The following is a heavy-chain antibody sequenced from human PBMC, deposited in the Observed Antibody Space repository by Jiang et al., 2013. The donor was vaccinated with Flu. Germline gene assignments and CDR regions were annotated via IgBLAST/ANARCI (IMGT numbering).Heavy chain of an antibody. CDR2: IIPILGIA. D-gene: IGHD5-24*01. Sequence: GAEVKKPGSSVKVSCKASGGTFSSYTISWVRQAPGQGLEWMGRIIPILGIANYAQKFQGRVTITADKSTSTAYMELSSLRSEDTAVYYCAREGVEMATKGAFDIWGQGTMVTVSS. CDR3: AREGVEMATKGAFDI. CDR1: GGTFSSYT. J-gene: IGHJ3*02. V-gene: IGHV1-69*04.